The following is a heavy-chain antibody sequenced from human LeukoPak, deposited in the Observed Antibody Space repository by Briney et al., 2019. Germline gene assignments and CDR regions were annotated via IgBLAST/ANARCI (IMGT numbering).Heavy chain of an antibody. D-gene: IGHD2-15*01. CDR3: AKVVVAAGPNYFDY. CDR1: GFTFSSYA. CDR2: INNNGRST. J-gene: IGHJ4*02. V-gene: IGHV3-23*01. Sequence: PGGSLRLSRAASGFTFSSYAMSWVRQAPGKGLEWVSAINNNGRSTYYADSVKGRFTISRDNSKNTLYLQMNSLRAEDTALYYCAKVVVAAGPNYFDYWGQGTLVTVSS.